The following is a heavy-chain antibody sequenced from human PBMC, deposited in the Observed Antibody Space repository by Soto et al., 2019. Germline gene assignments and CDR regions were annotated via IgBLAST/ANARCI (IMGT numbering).Heavy chain of an antibody. J-gene: IGHJ2*01. CDR1: CWPCSASY. V-gene: IGHV4-34*01. CDR3: ARAKVYSSGWY. CDR2: INHSGST. Sequence: PSEFMSPTYGFSCWPCSASYWSWIRQPPGKVLECIGEINHSGSTNYNPSLKSRVTISVDTSKNQFSLKLSSVTAADTAVYYCARAKVYSSGWY. D-gene: IGHD6-19*01.